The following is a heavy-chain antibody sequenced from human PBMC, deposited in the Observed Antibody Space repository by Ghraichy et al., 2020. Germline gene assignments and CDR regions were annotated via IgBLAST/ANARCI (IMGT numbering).Heavy chain of an antibody. D-gene: IGHD6-6*01. CDR3: ARDRWDGQLVLECMDY. V-gene: IGHV1-18*04. Sequence: ASVKVSCKASGYTFTSYGISWVRLAPGQGLEWMGWISAYNGNTNYAQKLQGRVTMTTDTSTSTAYMELRSLRSDDTAVYYCARDRWDGQLVLECMDYWGQGTLVTVSS. CDR1: GYTFTSYG. J-gene: IGHJ4*02. CDR2: ISAYNGNT.